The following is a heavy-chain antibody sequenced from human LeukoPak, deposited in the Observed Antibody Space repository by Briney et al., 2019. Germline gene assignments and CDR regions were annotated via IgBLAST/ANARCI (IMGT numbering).Heavy chain of an antibody. CDR1: GFTFSSFA. V-gene: IGHV3-23*01. J-gene: IGHJ4*02. CDR3: VRELGDYYDSSGSFGY. D-gene: IGHD3-22*01. Sequence: GGSLRLSCAASGFTFSSFAMNWVRQAPGKGLEWVSGISGSGGATYYADSVQGRFTISRDNAKNTLYLQMTSLRAEDTAVYYCVRELGDYYDSSGSFGYWGQGTLVTVPS. CDR2: ISGSGGAT.